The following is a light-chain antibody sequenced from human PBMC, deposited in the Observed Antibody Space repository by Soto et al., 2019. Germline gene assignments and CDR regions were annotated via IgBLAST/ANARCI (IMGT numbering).Light chain of an antibody. V-gene: IGLV1-51*01. CDR3: APWDSTLSAVV. CDR1: SSNIGNNY. Sequence: QAVVTQLPSVSAAPRQKVTISCSGSSSNIGNNYVSWYQQLPGTAPKLLIYDNDKRPSGIPDRFSGSKSGTSATLDITGLQTGDEADYYCAPWDSTLSAVVFGGGTKVTVL. J-gene: IGLJ2*01. CDR2: DND.